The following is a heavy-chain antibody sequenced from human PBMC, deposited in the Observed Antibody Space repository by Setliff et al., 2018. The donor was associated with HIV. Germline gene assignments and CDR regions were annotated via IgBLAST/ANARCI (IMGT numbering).Heavy chain of an antibody. V-gene: IGHV3-7*03. CDR1: GFTFTSYW. J-gene: IGHJ4*02. CDR3: AKGRYSSSWYYFDY. Sequence: GGSLRLSCAASGFTFTSYWMIWVRQAPGKGLEWVANINQDGSEKNYVDSVKGRFTISRDNAKNSLFLQMNSLRAEDMALYYCAKGRYSSSWYYFDYWGQGTLVTVSS. D-gene: IGHD6-13*01. CDR2: INQDGSEK.